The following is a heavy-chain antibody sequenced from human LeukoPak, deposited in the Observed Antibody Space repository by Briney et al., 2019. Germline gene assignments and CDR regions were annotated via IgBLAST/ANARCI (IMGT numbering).Heavy chain of an antibody. D-gene: IGHD6-19*01. Sequence: GGSLRLSCTASGFIFSNYVMSWVRQAPGKGLEWVSSITGSGGSTYYADSVRGRFTISRDNSKNSLYLQMNSLSAEDTAEYYCAKAYSSGRACFDYWGQGALVTVSA. CDR3: AKAYSSGRACFDY. CDR1: GFIFSNYV. CDR2: ITGSGGST. V-gene: IGHV3-23*01. J-gene: IGHJ4*02.